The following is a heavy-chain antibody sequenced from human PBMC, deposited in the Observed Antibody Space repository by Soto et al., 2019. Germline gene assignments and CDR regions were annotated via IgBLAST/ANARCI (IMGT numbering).Heavy chain of an antibody. CDR2: FDPEGSDT. J-gene: IGHJ4*02. V-gene: IGHV1-24*01. D-gene: IGHD5-12*01. CDR3: ATMGCWGPGYFSVDY. CDR1: GYTLSELA. Sequence: KASCKVSGYTLSELAIHWVRQAPGKGFEWMGGFDPEGSDTIYAQKFQGRVTMTSDTSTETAYMELESLTSEDTAFYYCATMGCWGPGYFSVDYWGQGTRVSVAS.